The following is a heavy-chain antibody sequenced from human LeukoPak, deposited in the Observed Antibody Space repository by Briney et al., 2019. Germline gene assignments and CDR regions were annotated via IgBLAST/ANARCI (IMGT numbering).Heavy chain of an antibody. Sequence: GESLEISCKGSGYSFSNYWIGWVRQMPGKGLEWMGIIYPGDSDTRYSPSLQGQVTISADKSISTAYLQWSSLKASDTAMYYCASGEFLGALDYWGQGTLVTVSS. V-gene: IGHV5-51*01. J-gene: IGHJ4*02. CDR2: IYPGDSDT. CDR3: ASGEFLGALDY. D-gene: IGHD1-26*01. CDR1: GYSFSNYW.